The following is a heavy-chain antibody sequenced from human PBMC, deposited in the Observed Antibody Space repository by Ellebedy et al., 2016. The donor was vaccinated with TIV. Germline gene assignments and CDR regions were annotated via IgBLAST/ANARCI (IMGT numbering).Heavy chain of an antibody. J-gene: IGHJ4*02. CDR1: GFSFDDYA. V-gene: IGHV3-9*01. Sequence: GGSLRLSXAGSGFSFDDYAMHWVRQAPGKGLEWVSGISWNSGNIGYADSVKGRFTISRDNAKNSLYLQMNSLRAEDTAFYYCARGNMGGSFDYWGQGTLVTVSS. CDR3: ARGNMGGSFDY. CDR2: ISWNSGNI. D-gene: IGHD2/OR15-2a*01.